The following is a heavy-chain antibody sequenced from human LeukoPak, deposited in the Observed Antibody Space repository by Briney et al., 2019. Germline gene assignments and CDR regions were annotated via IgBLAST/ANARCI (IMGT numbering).Heavy chain of an antibody. J-gene: IGHJ4*02. Sequence: PGGSLRLSCAASGFTFSSYAMSWVRQAPGKGLEWVSAISGSGGSTYYADSVKGRFTISRDNSKNTLYLQMNSLRAEDTAVYYCAKGLAQWLLGSYVDYWGQGTLVTVSS. CDR2: ISGSGGST. D-gene: IGHD3-22*01. V-gene: IGHV3-23*01. CDR1: GFTFSSYA. CDR3: AKGLAQWLLGSYVDY.